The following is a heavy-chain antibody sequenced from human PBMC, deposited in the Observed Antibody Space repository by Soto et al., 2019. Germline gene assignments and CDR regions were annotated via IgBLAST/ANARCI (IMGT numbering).Heavy chain of an antibody. CDR2: ISSSSSYT. CDR1: GFTFSDYY. V-gene: IGHV3-11*06. Sequence: GGSLRLSCAASGFTFSDYYMSWIRQAPGKGLEWVSYISSSSSYTNYADSVKGRFTISRDNAKNSLYLQMNSLRAEDTAVYYCARRGGLTGDFDYWGQGTLVTVSS. J-gene: IGHJ4*02. D-gene: IGHD5-12*01. CDR3: ARRGGLTGDFDY.